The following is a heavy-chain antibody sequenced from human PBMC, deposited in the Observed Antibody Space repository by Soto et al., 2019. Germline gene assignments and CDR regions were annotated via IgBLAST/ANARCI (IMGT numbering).Heavy chain of an antibody. Sequence: SETLSLTCTVSGGSISSYYWSWIRQPPGKGLEWIGYIYYSGSTNYNPSLKSRVTISVDTSKNQFSLKLSSVTAADTAVYYCARDGGNDYSNYALYIWGQGTMVVVSS. CDR1: GGSISSYY. D-gene: IGHD4-4*01. J-gene: IGHJ3*02. CDR2: IYYSGST. V-gene: IGHV4-59*01. CDR3: ARDGGNDYSNYALYI.